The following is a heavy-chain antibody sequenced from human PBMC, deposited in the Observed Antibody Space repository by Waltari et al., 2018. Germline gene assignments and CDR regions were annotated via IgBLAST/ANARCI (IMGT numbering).Heavy chain of an antibody. D-gene: IGHD3-22*01. CDR2: INAGNGNT. Sequence: QVQLVQSGAEVKKPGASVKVSCKASGYTFTSYAMHLVRQAPGQRLGWLGWINAGNGNTKYSQKFQGRVTITRDTSASTAYMELSSLRSEDTAVYYCARDTVYYDSSGYYYGDAFDIWGQGTMVTVSS. V-gene: IGHV1-3*01. CDR3: ARDTVYYDSSGYYYGDAFDI. J-gene: IGHJ3*02. CDR1: GYTFTSYA.